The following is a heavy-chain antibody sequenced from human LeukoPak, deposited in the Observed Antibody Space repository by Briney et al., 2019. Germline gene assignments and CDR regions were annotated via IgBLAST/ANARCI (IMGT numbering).Heavy chain of an antibody. CDR1: GFTFSSDV. J-gene: IGHJ5*02. V-gene: IGHV3-23*01. D-gene: IGHD3-9*01. CDR3: ARLPTGYPNWFDT. CDR2: IHGGGVST. Sequence: GGSLRLSCAASGFTFSSDVMGWVRQAPGKGLEGVSVIHGGGVSTYYADSVKGRFTISRDNSKNTLYLQMNSLRADDTALYYCARLPTGYPNWFDTWGQGTLVTVSS.